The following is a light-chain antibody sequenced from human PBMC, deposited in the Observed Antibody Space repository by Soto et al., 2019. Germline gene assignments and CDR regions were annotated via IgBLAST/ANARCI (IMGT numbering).Light chain of an antibody. CDR1: QGISNY. Sequence: DIQMTQSPSSLSASVGDRVTITCRASQGISNYLAWYQQKPGKAPQLLIYAASTLQTGVPSRFSGSGSGTDFTLTIGNLQPEDVATYYCQRHNSAPPVSFGPGTKVYLK. J-gene: IGKJ3*01. CDR2: AAS. V-gene: IGKV1-27*01. CDR3: QRHNSAPPVS.